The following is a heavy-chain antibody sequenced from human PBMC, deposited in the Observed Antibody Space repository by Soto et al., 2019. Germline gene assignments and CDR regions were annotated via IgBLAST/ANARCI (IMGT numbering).Heavy chain of an antibody. Sequence: PGGSLRLSCAASGFTFSNAWMNWVRQAPGKGLEWVGRIKSKTDGGTTDYAAPVKGRFTISRDDSKNTLYLQMNSLKTEDTAVYYCTTMVADQLLWFGELFPATYYYYGMDVWGQGTTVTVSS. J-gene: IGHJ6*02. D-gene: IGHD3-10*01. CDR1: GFTFSNAW. CDR3: TTMVADQLLWFGELFPATYYYYGMDV. CDR2: IKSKTDGGTT. V-gene: IGHV3-15*07.